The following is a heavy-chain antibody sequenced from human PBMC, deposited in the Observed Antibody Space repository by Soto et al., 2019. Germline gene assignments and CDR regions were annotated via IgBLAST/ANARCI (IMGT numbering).Heavy chain of an antibody. CDR1: GGSFSGYY. J-gene: IGHJ4*02. D-gene: IGHD6-13*01. CDR3: ARGVGSSWYRVAYFDY. CDR2: INHSGST. Sequence: SETLSLTCAVYGGSFSGYYWSWIRQPPGKGLEWIGEINHSGSTNYNPSLKSRVTISVDTSKNQFSLKLSSVTAADTAVYYCARGVGSSWYRVAYFDYWGQGTLVTVSS. V-gene: IGHV4-34*01.